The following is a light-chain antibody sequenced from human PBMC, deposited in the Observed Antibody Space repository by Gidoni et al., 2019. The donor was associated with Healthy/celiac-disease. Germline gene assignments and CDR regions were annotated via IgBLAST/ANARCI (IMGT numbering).Light chain of an antibody. CDR3: QQRSNWPLT. CDR2: DAS. CDR1: QSVSSY. Sequence: EIALTQSPATLSLSPGERATLSCRASQSVSSYLAWYQQKPGQAPRLLIYDASNRATGIPARVSGSGSGTDFTLTISSREPEDFAVYYCQQRSNWPLTFGGGTKVEIK. V-gene: IGKV3-11*01. J-gene: IGKJ4*01.